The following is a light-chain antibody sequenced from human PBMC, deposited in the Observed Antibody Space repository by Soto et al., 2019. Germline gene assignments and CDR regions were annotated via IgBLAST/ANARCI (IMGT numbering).Light chain of an antibody. CDR1: SSDVGYYDY. CDR3: SSYGGSTNFV. Sequence: QSALTQPPSASGFPGQSVTISCTGTSSDVGYYDYVSWYQQHPGKAPKLVIYEVTKRPSGVPDRVSASKSGNTASLTVSGLRAEDEADYYCSSYGGSTNFVFGSGTKLTVL. CDR2: EVT. V-gene: IGLV2-8*01. J-gene: IGLJ1*01.